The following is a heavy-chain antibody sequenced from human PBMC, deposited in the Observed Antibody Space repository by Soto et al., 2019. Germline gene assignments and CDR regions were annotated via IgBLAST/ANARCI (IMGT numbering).Heavy chain of an antibody. V-gene: IGHV4-39*01. J-gene: IGHJ3*02. D-gene: IGHD6-13*01. CDR2: MYYSGST. CDR1: GGSISSSSYF. CDR3: ARRYSSAFDI. Sequence: SETLSLTCSVSGGSISSSSYFWGWIRQPPGKGLEWIGSMYYSGSTYYNPSLKSRVTISVDTSKNQFSLKLSSVTAADTAVYYCARRYSSAFDIWGQGTMVTVSS.